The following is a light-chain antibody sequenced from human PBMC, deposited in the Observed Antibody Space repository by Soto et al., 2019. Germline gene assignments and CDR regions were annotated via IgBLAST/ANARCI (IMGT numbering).Light chain of an antibody. Sequence: QSVLTQPASVSGSPGQPITISCTGTSSDVGSYNLVSWYQQHPGKAPKLMIYEGSKRPSGVSNRFSGSKSGNTASLIISGLQAEDEADYYCCSYAGSRVFGGGTKLTVL. CDR2: EGS. J-gene: IGLJ3*02. CDR3: CSYAGSRV. CDR1: SSDVGSYNL. V-gene: IGLV2-23*01.